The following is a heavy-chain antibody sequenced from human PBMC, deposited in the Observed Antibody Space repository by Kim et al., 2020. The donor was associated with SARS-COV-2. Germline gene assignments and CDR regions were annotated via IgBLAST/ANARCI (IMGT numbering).Heavy chain of an antibody. V-gene: IGHV3-23*01. D-gene: IGHD3-10*01. J-gene: IGHJ3*01. CDR2: IKGGGGNT. CDR3: AKSQASYFNDALDV. Sequence: GGSLRLSCSASGFTFSNYLLNWVRQAPGKGLEWVSAIKGGGGNTFYADSVKGRFTISRDNPKNTLYLQMNSLRAEDTAIYYCAKSQASYFNDALDVWGRGTMVTSLQ. CDR1: GFTFSNYL.